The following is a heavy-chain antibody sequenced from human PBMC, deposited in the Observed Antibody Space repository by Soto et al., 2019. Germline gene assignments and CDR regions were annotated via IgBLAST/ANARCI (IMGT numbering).Heavy chain of an antibody. CDR1: GYTFTSYG. V-gene: IGHV1-18*01. CDR2: ISAYNGNT. Sequence: ASVKVSCKASGYTFTSYGISWVRQAPGQGLEWMGWISAYNGNTNYAQKLQGRVTMTTDTSTSTAYMKLRSLRSDDTAVYYCARGISDSSGYYYYAYFQHWGQGTLVTV. CDR3: ARGISDSSGYYYYAYFQH. D-gene: IGHD3-22*01. J-gene: IGHJ1*01.